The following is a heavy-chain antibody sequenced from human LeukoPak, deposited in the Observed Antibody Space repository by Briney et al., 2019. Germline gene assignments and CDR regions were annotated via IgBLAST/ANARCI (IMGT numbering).Heavy chain of an antibody. CDR3: ARGYDFWSANFYLDV. CDR2: VYYSGTT. V-gene: IGHV4-39*07. Sequence: HPLETLSLTCTVSGASFNSNSYYWGWIRQPPGKGLEWIGSVYYSGTTYYNTSLESRVTISLDRSSDQFSLRLTSVTAADTALYYCARGYDFWSANFYLDVWGKGTTVTVSS. D-gene: IGHD3-3*01. CDR1: GASFNSNSYY. J-gene: IGHJ6*03.